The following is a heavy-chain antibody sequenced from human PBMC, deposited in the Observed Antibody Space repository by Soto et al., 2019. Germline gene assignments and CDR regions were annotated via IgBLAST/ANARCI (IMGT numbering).Heavy chain of an antibody. V-gene: IGHV3-9*01. J-gene: IGHJ4*02. CDR3: AKGATVTSYYFDY. D-gene: IGHD4-17*01. Sequence: EVQLVESGGGLVQPGRSLRLSCAASGFTFDDYAMHWVRQAPGKGLEWVSGISWNSGSIGYADSVKGRFTIARDNAKNSLHLQMKSLRAEDTALYYCAKGATVTSYYFDYWGQGTLVTVSS. CDR1: GFTFDDYA. CDR2: ISWNSGSI.